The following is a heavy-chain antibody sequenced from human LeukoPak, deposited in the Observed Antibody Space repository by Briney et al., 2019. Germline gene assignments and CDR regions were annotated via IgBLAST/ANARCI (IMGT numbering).Heavy chain of an antibody. Sequence: SETLSLTCTVTGVSTTNGIYYWAWIRQPPGKGLEWIGSVHNVGSTYYNLSLRSRATMSIDTSKNQFSLRLNSVTAADTAVYYCARHAEYNSGWHFYLDHWGQGILVTVSS. CDR1: GVSTTNGIYY. CDR3: ARHAEYNSGWHFYLDH. D-gene: IGHD6-19*01. V-gene: IGHV4-39*01. J-gene: IGHJ4*02. CDR2: VHNVGST.